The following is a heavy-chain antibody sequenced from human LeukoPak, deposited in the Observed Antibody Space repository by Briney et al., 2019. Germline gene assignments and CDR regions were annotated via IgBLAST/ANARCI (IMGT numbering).Heavy chain of an antibody. D-gene: IGHD3-10*01. V-gene: IGHV3-23*01. J-gene: IGHJ4*02. Sequence: VGSLRLSCAASGFTFITYAMSWGRQAPGKGLEWGSGITPGSGDTYYAASLNGRFTISRDNSKNTLYLQMNSLRAEDTAVYYCARDYGGGDSGSQFSMFDYWGQGALVTVSS. CDR2: ITPGSGDT. CDR3: ARDYGGGDSGSQFSMFDY. CDR1: GFTFITYA.